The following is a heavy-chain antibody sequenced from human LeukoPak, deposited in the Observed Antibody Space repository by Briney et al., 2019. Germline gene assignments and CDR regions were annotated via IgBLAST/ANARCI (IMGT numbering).Heavy chain of an antibody. Sequence: GGSLRLSCAASGFAFSNYWMSWVRQAPGKGLEWVANIKRDGNDKYYVDSVKGRFTISRDNAENSLYLEVNSLRAEDTAVYYCARALYTSGWYPDYFDYWGQGTLVTVSS. V-gene: IGHV3-7*01. D-gene: IGHD6-19*01. CDR2: IKRDGNDK. CDR1: GFAFSNYW. CDR3: ARALYTSGWYPDYFDY. J-gene: IGHJ4*02.